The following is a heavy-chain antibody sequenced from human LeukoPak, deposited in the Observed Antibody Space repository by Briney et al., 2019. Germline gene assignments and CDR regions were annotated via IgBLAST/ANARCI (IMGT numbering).Heavy chain of an antibody. Sequence: PGGSLRLSCSASGFTFSRYTMHWVRQAPGKGLEWVALLAYDETFRYYADSVKGRFTISRDNAKNSLYLQMNSLRAEDTAVYYCARGWNGDYFDYWGQGTLVTVSS. J-gene: IGHJ4*02. CDR1: GFTFSRYT. D-gene: IGHD1-1*01. CDR3: ARGWNGDYFDY. V-gene: IGHV3-30*07. CDR2: LAYDETFR.